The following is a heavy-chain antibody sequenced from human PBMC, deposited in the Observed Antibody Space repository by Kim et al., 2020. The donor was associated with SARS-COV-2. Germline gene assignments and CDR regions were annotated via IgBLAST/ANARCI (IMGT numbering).Heavy chain of an antibody. Sequence: TNYNPSPESRVTISVGTTKNQFSLKLSSVTAADTAVYYCASSGYDYYFDYWGQGTLVTVSS. J-gene: IGHJ4*02. CDR2: T. CDR3: ASSGYDYYFDY. V-gene: IGHV4-4*09. D-gene: IGHD5-12*01.